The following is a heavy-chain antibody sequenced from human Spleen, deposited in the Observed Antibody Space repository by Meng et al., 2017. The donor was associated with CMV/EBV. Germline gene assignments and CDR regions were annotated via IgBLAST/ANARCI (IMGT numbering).Heavy chain of an antibody. Sequence: GGSLRLSCAASGFTFSSYAMSWVRQAPGKGLEWVSAISGSGGSTHYADSVKGRFTISRDNSKNTLYLQMNSLRAEDTAVYYCAKIPNYGGIQIDYWGQGTLVTVSS. CDR2: ISGSGGST. V-gene: IGHV3-23*01. CDR1: GFTFSSYA. CDR3: AKIPNYGGIQIDY. J-gene: IGHJ4*02. D-gene: IGHD4-23*01.